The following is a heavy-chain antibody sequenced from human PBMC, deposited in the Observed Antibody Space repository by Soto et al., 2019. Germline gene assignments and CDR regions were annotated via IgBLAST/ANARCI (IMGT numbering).Heavy chain of an antibody. D-gene: IGHD3-22*01. V-gene: IGHV3-15*01. CDR1: GFTFSNAW. Sequence: PGGSLRLSCAASGFTFSNAWMSWVRQAPGKGLEWVGRIKSKTDGGTTDYAAPVKGRFTISRDDSKNTLYLQMNSLKTEDTAVYYCTTSIPYDSSGYYYSNDYYYGMDVWGQGTTVTVSS. CDR2: IKSKTDGGTT. J-gene: IGHJ6*02. CDR3: TTSIPYDSSGYYYSNDYYYGMDV.